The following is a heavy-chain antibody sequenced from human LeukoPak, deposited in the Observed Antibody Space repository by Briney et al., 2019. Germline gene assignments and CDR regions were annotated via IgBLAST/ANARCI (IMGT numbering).Heavy chain of an antibody. CDR1: GFTFSDYA. Sequence: PGGSLRLSCAASGFTFSDYAMNWVRQAPGKGLEWVSLISGDGGSTYYADSVKGRFTISRDNSKNSLYLQMNSLRTEDTALYYCAKDSSGYDSSSWFDPWGQGTLVTVSS. V-gene: IGHV3-43*02. D-gene: IGHD5-12*01. CDR3: AKDSSGYDSSSWFDP. CDR2: ISGDGGST. J-gene: IGHJ5*02.